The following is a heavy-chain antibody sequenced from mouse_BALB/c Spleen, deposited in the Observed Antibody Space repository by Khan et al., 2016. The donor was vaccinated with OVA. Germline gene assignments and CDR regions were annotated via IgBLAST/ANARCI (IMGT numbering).Heavy chain of an antibody. D-gene: IGHD1-1*01. CDR1: GYSITSDYA. CDR2: ISYSGST. V-gene: IGHV3-2*02. CDR3: ARRVLLLYWYFDV. Sequence: EVQLQESGPGLVKPSQSLSLTCTVTGYSITSDYAWNWIRQFPGNKLEWMGYISYSGSTYYNPSLKSRISVTRDTSKNQFFLQLNSVTTEDTATXYCARRVLLLYWYFDVWGAGTTVTVSS. J-gene: IGHJ1*01.